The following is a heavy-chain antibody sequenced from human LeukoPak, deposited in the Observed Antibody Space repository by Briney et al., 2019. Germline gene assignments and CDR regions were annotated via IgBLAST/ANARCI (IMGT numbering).Heavy chain of an antibody. CDR2: ISSSSSYI. J-gene: IGHJ4*02. Sequence: NAGGSLRLSCAASGFTFSSYEMNWVRQAPGKGLEWVSYISSSSSYIYYADSVKGRFTISRDNAKNSLYLQMNSLRAEDTAVYYCARYRGPDCSGGSCYWPSWYWGQGTLVTVSS. D-gene: IGHD2-15*01. CDR1: GFTFSSYE. CDR3: ARYRGPDCSGGSCYWPSWY. V-gene: IGHV3-21*05.